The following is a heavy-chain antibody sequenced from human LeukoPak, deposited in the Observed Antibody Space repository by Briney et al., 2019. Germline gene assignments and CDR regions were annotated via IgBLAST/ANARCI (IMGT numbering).Heavy chain of an antibody. V-gene: IGHV1-69*04. CDR3: ARGLKYGSGSYYNWNWFDP. Sequence: SVKVSCKASGGTFSSYAISWVRQAPGQGLEWMGRIIPILGIANYAKKFQGRVTITADKSTSTAYMELSSLRSEDTAVYYCARGLKYGSGSYYNWNWFDPWGQGTLVTVSS. D-gene: IGHD3-10*01. J-gene: IGHJ5*02. CDR2: IIPILGIA. CDR1: GGTFSSYA.